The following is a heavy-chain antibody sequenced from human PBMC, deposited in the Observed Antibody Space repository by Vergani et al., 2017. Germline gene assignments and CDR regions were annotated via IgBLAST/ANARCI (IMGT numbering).Heavy chain of an antibody. V-gene: IGHV1-18*04. CDR3: AREDIVVVPAAITYYYYGMDV. D-gene: IGHD2-2*01. CDR2: ISAYNGNT. CDR1: GYTFTSYG. Sequence: QVQLVQSGAEVKKPGASVKVSCKASGYTFTSYGISWVRQAPGQGLEWMGWISAYNGNTNYAQKLQGRVTMTTDTSTSTAYMELRSLRSDDTAVYYCAREDIVVVPAAITYYYYGMDVWGQGTTVTVSS. J-gene: IGHJ6*02.